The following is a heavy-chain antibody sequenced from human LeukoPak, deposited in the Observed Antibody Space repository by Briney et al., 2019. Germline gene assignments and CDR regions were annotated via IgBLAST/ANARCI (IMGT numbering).Heavy chain of an antibody. CDR3: TTDIWFGELLTPLFDY. V-gene: IGHV3-15*01. CDR1: GFTFNNAW. Sequence: GESLRLSCAASGFTFNNAWMSWVRQAPGKGLEWVGRIKSKTDGGTTDYAAPVKGRFTISRDDSKNTLYLQMNSLKTEDTAVYYCTTDIWFGELLTPLFDYWGQGTLVTVSS. J-gene: IGHJ4*02. D-gene: IGHD3-10*01. CDR2: IKSKTDGGTT.